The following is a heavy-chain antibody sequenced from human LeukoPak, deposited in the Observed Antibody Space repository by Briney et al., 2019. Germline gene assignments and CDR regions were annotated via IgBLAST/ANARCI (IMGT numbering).Heavy chain of an antibody. D-gene: IGHD2-15*01. J-gene: IGHJ3*02. CDR3: ARRPPPPYCSGGSCYSVGAFDI. CDR1: GYTFTGYY. Sequence: ASVKVSCKASGYTFTGYYMHWVRQAPGQGLEWMGRINPNSGGTNYAQKFRGRVTMTRDTSISTAYMELSRLRSDDTAVHYCARRPPPPYCSGGSCYSVGAFDIWGQGTMVTVSS. CDR2: INPNSGGT. V-gene: IGHV1-2*06.